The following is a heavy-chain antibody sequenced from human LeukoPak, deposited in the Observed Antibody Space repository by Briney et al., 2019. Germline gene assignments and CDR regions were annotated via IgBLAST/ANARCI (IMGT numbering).Heavy chain of an antibody. Sequence: ASVKVSCKASGGTFSSYAISWVRQAPGQGLEWMGWINPNSGGTNYAQKFQGRVTMTRDTSISTAYMELSRLRSDDTAVHYCARDLNLRYYFDYWGQGTLVTVSS. CDR2: INPNSGGT. CDR1: GGTFSSYA. J-gene: IGHJ4*02. V-gene: IGHV1-2*02. CDR3: ARDLNLRYYFDY. D-gene: IGHD1-14*01.